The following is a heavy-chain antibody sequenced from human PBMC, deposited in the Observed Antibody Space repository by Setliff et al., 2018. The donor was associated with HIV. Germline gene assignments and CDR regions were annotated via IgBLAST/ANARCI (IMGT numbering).Heavy chain of an antibody. J-gene: IGHJ4*02. CDR2: IYYHGST. V-gene: IGHV4-39*01. Sequence: PSETLSLTCTVSGGSISSTNYFWGWIRQPPGKGLEWIGTIYYHGSTYYNPSLKSRVTIPIDTSKNQFSLQLTSVTAADTAVYYCVNPSGAMGDFDSWGQGTLVTVSS. D-gene: IGHD3-16*01. CDR3: VNPSGAMGDFDS. CDR1: GGSISSTNYF.